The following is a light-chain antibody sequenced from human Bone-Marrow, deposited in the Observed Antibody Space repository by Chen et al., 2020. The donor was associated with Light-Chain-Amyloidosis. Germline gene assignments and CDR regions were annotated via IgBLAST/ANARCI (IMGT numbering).Light chain of an antibody. CDR2: SNH. CDR1: NSNIGSTV. V-gene: IGLV1-44*01. J-gene: IGLJ3*02. CDR3: AVWDDSLNGWV. Sequence: QSVLTQPPSASATPGQGVTLSCSGSNSNIGSTVVNWYQQFPGAAPKLLIYSNHKRPSGVPDRFSGSKSGTSASLAIIGLQSADEADYHCAVWDDSLNGWVFGGGTKVTVL.